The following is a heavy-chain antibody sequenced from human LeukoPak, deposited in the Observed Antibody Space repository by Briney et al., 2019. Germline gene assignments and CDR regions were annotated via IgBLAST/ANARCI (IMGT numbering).Heavy chain of an antibody. CDR3: AREGAVSGENWFDP. D-gene: IGHD6-13*01. V-gene: IGHV3-53*01. CDR2: IYSGGST. CDR1: GFTVSRYY. Sequence: PGGSLRLSCAASGFTVSRYYMSWVRQAPGKGLEWVSVIYSGGSTYYADSVKGRFTISRDNSKNSLYLQMNTLRVEDTAEYYCAREGAVSGENWFDPWGQGTLVTVSS. J-gene: IGHJ5*02.